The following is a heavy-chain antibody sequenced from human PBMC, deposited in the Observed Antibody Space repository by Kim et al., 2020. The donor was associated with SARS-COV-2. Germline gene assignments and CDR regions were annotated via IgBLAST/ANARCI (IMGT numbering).Heavy chain of an antibody. V-gene: IGHV3-66*01. J-gene: IGHJ4*02. Sequence: GGSLRLSCAASGFTVSSNYMSWVRQAPGKGLEWVSVIYSGGSTYYADSVKGRFTISRDNSKNTLYLQMNSLRAEDTAVYYCASYYDSSGYHYYFDYWGQGTLVTVSS. CDR2: IYSGGST. D-gene: IGHD3-22*01. CDR3: ASYYDSSGYHYYFDY. CDR1: GFTVSSNY.